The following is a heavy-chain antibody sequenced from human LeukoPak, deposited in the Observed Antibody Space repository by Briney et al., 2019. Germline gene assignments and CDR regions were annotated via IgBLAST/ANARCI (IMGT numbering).Heavy chain of an antibody. J-gene: IGHJ3*02. Sequence: SETLSLTCTVSGDSISRSSDYWGWIRQPPGKGPEWIGSVYYIGSTFYNPSLKSRLTISIDTSKNQFSLKLRYVTAADTAVYYCAREDAEQMDNSFDIWGQGTMVTVSS. D-gene: IGHD5-24*01. CDR1: GDSISRSSDY. V-gene: IGHV4-39*07. CDR3: AREDAEQMDNSFDI. CDR2: VYYIGST.